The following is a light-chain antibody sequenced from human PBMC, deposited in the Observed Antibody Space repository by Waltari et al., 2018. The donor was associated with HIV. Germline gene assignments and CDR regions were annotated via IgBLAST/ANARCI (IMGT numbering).Light chain of an antibody. Sequence: QSALAQPASVSGSPGQSITISCTGTYSDLGTYDSVSWYRQHPPQPPHLIIYGFRNPPSGFSNRFSGSKSGNTASLIISGLQAEDESVYYCSSYTTSYTPNYVFGTGTKVTVL. CDR2: GFR. V-gene: IGLV2-14*01. CDR1: YSDLGTYDS. CDR3: SSYTTSYTPNYV. J-gene: IGLJ1*01.